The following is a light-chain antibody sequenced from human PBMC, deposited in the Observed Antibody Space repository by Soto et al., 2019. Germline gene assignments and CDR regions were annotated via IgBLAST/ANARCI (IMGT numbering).Light chain of an antibody. V-gene: IGKV3-20*01. CDR2: AAS. J-gene: IGKJ2*01. Sequence: EIVLMQSPGTLSLSPGERATLSCRASQTMTRAYVAWYQQKPGQAPRLLIYAASYRATGISDKFSGSGSGTVFSLTISRLEPEDSAVYYCHQYHSPPQTFGQGTKVEIK. CDR3: HQYHSPPQT. CDR1: QTMTRAY.